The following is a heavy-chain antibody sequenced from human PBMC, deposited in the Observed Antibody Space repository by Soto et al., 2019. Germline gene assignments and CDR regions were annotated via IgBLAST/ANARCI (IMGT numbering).Heavy chain of an antibody. V-gene: IGHV1-46*01. CDR3: AREDGSSIAARRFDY. Sequence: QVQLVQSGAEVKKPGAPVKVSCKASGYTFTSYYMHWVRQAPGQGLEWMGIINPSGGSTSYAQKFQGRVTMTRDTSTSTVYMELSSLRSEDTAVYYCAREDGSSIAARRFDYWGQGTLVTVSS. D-gene: IGHD6-6*01. J-gene: IGHJ4*02. CDR2: INPSGGST. CDR1: GYTFTSYY.